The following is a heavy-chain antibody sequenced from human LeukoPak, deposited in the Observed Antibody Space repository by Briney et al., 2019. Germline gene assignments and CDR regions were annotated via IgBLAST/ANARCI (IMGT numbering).Heavy chain of an antibody. CDR1: GFTFSSYS. CDR2: ISSSSSYI. V-gene: IGHV3-21*01. J-gene: IGHJ3*02. D-gene: IGHD1-26*01. CDR3: AGVGSGSSNAFDI. Sequence: PGGSLRLSCAASGFTFSSYSMNWVRQAPGKGLEWVPSISSSSSYIYYADSVKGRFTISRDNAKNSLYLQMNSLRAEDTAVYYCAGVGSGSSNAFDIWGQGTMVTVTS.